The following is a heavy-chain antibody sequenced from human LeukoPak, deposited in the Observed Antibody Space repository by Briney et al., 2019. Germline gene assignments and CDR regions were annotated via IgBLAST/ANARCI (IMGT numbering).Heavy chain of an antibody. CDR1: GGSISSYY. Sequence: SETLSLTCTVSGGSISSYYWSWIRQPAGKGLEWIGRIYTSGSTNYNPSLKSRVTMSVDTSKNQFSLKLSSVTAADTAVYYCASAPIAAAGTWFDPWGQGTLVTVSS. CDR3: ASAPIAAAGTWFDP. V-gene: IGHV4-4*07. J-gene: IGHJ5*02. D-gene: IGHD6-13*01. CDR2: IYTSGST.